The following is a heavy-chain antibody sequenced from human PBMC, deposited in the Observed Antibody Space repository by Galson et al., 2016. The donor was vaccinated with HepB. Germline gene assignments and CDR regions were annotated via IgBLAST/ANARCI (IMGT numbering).Heavy chain of an antibody. Sequence: SLRLSCAASGFTFDDYAMHWVRQAPGKGLEWVSGISWSSDNIGYADSVKGRFTISRDNGKNSLYLQMNSLRAEDTALYYWARVGPGSSWYPGRVFWFDPWGQGTLVTVSS. V-gene: IGHV3-9*01. D-gene: IGHD6-13*01. CDR2: ISWSSDNI. J-gene: IGHJ5*02. CDR3: ARVGPGSSWYPGRVFWFDP. CDR1: GFTFDDYA.